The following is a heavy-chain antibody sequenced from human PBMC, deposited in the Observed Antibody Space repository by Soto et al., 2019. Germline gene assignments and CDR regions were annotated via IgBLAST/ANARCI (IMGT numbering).Heavy chain of an antibody. D-gene: IGHD4-17*01. Sequence: QVQLQESGPGLVKTSETLSLTCTVSGGSISSYYWSWIRQPPGTGLEWIGYIYYSGSTNYNPSLKSRVNISVDTSKNQFSLKLSSVTAADTAVYFCARRYGGSFDFWGQGTLVTVSS. V-gene: IGHV4-59*08. CDR1: GGSISSYY. CDR2: IYYSGST. CDR3: ARRYGGSFDF. J-gene: IGHJ4*02.